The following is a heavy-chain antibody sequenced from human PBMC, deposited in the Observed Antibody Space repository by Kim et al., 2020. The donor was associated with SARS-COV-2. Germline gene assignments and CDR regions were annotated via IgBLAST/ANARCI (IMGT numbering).Heavy chain of an antibody. V-gene: IGHV4-30-2*01. CDR3: ARVVIWTPSDYNNYGSSWLGWFDP. CDR2: IYHSGTS. Sequence: SETLSLTCGVSGGSIRSSVYSWSWVRQRPGKGLEWIGHIYHSGTSYSNPSLTSRLTLSIDTSKNQFSLKLSSVTAADTAVYYCARVVIWTPSDYNNYGSSWLGWFDPWGQGTLVTVSS. J-gene: IGHJ5*02. CDR1: GGSIRSSVYS. D-gene: IGHD4-4*01.